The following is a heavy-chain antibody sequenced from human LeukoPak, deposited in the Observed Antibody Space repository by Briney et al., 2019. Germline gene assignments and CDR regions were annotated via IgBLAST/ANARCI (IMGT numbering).Heavy chain of an antibody. J-gene: IGHJ5*02. CDR1: GGSVSSYY. V-gene: IGHV4-59*08. Sequence: SETLSLTCTVSGGSVSSYYWSWIRQPPGKGLEWIAYIYYSGSTKYNPSLKSRVTISLDRSKNQFSLKLRSVTAADTAVYYCARLRVHCGGDCYTRWFDPWGQGTLVTVSS. CDR2: IYYSGST. D-gene: IGHD2-21*02. CDR3: ARLRVHCGGDCYTRWFDP.